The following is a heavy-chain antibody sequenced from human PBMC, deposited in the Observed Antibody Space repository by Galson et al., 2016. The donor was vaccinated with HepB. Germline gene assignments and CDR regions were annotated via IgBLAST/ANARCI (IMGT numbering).Heavy chain of an antibody. V-gene: IGHV4-39*01. CDR2: IYYSGST. D-gene: IGHD5-24*01. CDR1: GGSMSSSSFY. J-gene: IGHJ4*02. CDR3: ARQPILDGYNRIYYFDY. Sequence: SETLSLTCTVSGGSMSSSSFYWGWIRQPPGKGLEWIGTIYYSGSTFYNSSLQSRVTTLVDTSKNQFSLKLSSVTAAETAVYYCARQPILDGYNRIYYFDYWGQGTLVTVSS.